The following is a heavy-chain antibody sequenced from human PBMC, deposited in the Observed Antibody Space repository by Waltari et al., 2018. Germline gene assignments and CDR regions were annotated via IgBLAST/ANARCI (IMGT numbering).Heavy chain of an antibody. Sequence: QVQLVQSGAEVKKPGASVNVSCKASGYTFPGYYIYWVRPAPGQGLEWMGWINPNSGSTNYAQKFQGRVAMTEDTSIRTAYMELSRLRSDDAAVYYCARGIGRWELAYGMDVWGQGTTVTVSS. CDR1: GYTFPGYY. CDR3: ARGIGRWELAYGMDV. V-gene: IGHV1-2*02. CDR2: INPNSGST. J-gene: IGHJ6*02. D-gene: IGHD1-26*01.